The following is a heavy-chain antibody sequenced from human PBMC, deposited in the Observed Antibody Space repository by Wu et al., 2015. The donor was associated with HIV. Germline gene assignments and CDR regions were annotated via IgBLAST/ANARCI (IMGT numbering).Heavy chain of an antibody. CDR1: GDGFTSYA. CDR3: AINTDAVATSLYSLGV. CDR2: INPLFGTT. V-gene: IGHV1-69*05. D-gene: IGHD5-12*01. J-gene: IGHJ6*02. Sequence: QVQLVQLGAEVKKPGSSVKITCKASGDGFTSYAVSWVRQAPRQGLVWMGGINPLFGTTKHTQKFQDRVTFTTDESKTTAYMELSSLRSDDSAVYYCAINTDAVATSLYSLGVWGQGTTVTVSS.